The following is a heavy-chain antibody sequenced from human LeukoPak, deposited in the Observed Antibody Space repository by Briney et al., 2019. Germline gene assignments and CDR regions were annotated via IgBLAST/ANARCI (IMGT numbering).Heavy chain of an antibody. CDR2: ISSSGSTI. V-gene: IGHV3-48*03. CDR1: GFTFSSYE. J-gene: IGHJ4*02. Sequence: GGSLRLSCAASGFTFSSYEMNWVRQAPGKGLEWVSYISSSGSTIYYADSVKGRFTISRDNAKNSLYLQMNSLRAEDTAVYYCARVSSSWGYFDYWGQGILVTVSS. D-gene: IGHD2-2*01. CDR3: ARVSSSWGYFDY.